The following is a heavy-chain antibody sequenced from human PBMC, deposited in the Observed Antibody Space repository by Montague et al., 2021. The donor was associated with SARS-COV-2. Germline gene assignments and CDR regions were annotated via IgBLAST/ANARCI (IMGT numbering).Heavy chain of an antibody. CDR3: ARGLVLGEEDEVMVYFFYYMDV. CDR2: INHSGST. Sequence: SETLSLTCAVYGGSFSGYHWTWIRQPQGKGLEWIGAINHSGSTNYNPSLKSRLPISVDTSKNQFSLKLSAVTAADTAVNYCARGLVLGEEDEVMVYFFYYMDVWGKGTPVNVSS. D-gene: IGHD3-16*01. J-gene: IGHJ6*03. V-gene: IGHV4-34*01. CDR1: GGSFSGYH.